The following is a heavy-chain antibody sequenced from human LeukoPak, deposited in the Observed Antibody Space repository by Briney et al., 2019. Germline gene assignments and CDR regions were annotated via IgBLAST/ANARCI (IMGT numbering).Heavy chain of an antibody. CDR2: INHSGST. Sequence: MPSETLSLTCAVYGVSFSGYYWSWIRQPPGKGLEWIGEINHSGSTNYNPSLKSRVTISVDTSKNQFSLKLSSVTAADTAVYYCARVLWFGELLDYGMDVWGQGTTVTVSS. CDR3: ARVLWFGELLDYGMDV. V-gene: IGHV4-34*01. CDR1: GVSFSGYY. J-gene: IGHJ6*02. D-gene: IGHD3-10*01.